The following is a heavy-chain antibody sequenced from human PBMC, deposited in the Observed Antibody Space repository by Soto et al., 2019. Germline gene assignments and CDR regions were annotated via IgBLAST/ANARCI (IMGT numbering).Heavy chain of an antibody. J-gene: IGHJ6*02. D-gene: IGHD2-15*01. V-gene: IGHV6-1*01. CDR1: GDSVSSNSAA. Sequence: SQTLSLTCAISGDSVSSNSAAWNWIRQSPSRGLEWLGRTYYRSKWYNDYAVSVKSRITINPDTSKNQFSLQLNSVTPEDTAVYYCAREAPVVSGRYCYHCDRMSVSGRRTTVTGSS. CDR3: AREAPVVSGRYCYHCDRMSV. CDR2: TYYRSKWYN.